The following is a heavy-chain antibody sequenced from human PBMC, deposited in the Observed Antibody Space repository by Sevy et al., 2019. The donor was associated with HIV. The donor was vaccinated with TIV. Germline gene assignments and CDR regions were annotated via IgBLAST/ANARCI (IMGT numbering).Heavy chain of an antibody. CDR3: ARHRGYSSSSPFDY. D-gene: IGHD6-6*01. V-gene: IGHV4-39*01. Sequence: SETLSLTCTVSGGSISSSGYYWGWIRQPPGKGLECIGSIYYSGYTYYNPSLKSRVTISVDTSKNQFSLNLSSVTAADTAVYYCARHRGYSSSSPFDYWGQGTPVTVSS. CDR2: IYYSGYT. J-gene: IGHJ4*02. CDR1: GGSISSSGYY.